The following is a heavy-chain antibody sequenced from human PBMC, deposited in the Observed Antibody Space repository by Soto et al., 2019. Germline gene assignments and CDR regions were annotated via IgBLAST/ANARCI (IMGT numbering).Heavy chain of an antibody. D-gene: IGHD2-15*01. CDR2: INHSGSP. Sequence: PSNTLSRTPRPCGGPFCGFSRNRIRQPPGPGLEWIGEINHSGSPNYNPSLKSRVTISVDKSKNQFSLKLSSVTAADTAVYYCARDRIEGYCSGGSCYTNDAFDIWGQGKMVTV. J-gene: IGHJ3*02. V-gene: IGHV4-34*01. CDR3: ARDRIEGYCSGGSCYTNDAFDI. CDR1: GGPFCGFS.